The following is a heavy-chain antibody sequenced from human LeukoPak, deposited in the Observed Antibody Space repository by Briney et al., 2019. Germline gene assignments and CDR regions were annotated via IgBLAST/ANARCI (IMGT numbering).Heavy chain of an antibody. J-gene: IGHJ4*02. CDR3: ARVEPNYYRIDY. D-gene: IGHD1-14*01. CDR2: MNPNSGNT. CDR1: GYTFTSYD. V-gene: IGHV1-8*01. Sequence: GASVKVSCKASGYTFTSYDINWVRQATGQGLEWMGWMNPNSGNTGYAQKFQGRVTMTRNTSISTAYMELSSLRSEDTAVYYCARVEPNYYRIDYWGQGTLVTVSS.